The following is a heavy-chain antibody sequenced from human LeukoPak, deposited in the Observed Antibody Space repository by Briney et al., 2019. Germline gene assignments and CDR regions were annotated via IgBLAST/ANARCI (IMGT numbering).Heavy chain of an antibody. CDR1: GGTFSSYA. V-gene: IGHV1-69*13. J-gene: IGHJ4*02. Sequence: ASVKVSCKASGGTFSSYAISWVRQAPGQGLEWMGGIIPIFGTANYAQKFQGRVTITADESTSTAYMELSSLRSEDTAVYYCARALTQSTIFGVVIIPYFDYWGQGTLVTVSS. CDR3: ARALTQSTIFGVVIIPYFDY. D-gene: IGHD3-3*01. CDR2: IIPIFGTA.